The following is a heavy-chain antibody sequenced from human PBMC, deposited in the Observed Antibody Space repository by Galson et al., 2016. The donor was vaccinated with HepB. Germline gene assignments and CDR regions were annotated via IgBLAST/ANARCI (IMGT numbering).Heavy chain of an antibody. Sequence: SVKVSCKASGYTFTSHYIHWVRQAPGQGLEWMGIINPSGGSTSSPQKFRGRVTVTRDTSTSTVYMELSSLRSEDTAVYYCARLDYYDSSGHAPLIDPWGQGTLVTVSS. J-gene: IGHJ5*02. CDR2: INPSGGST. V-gene: IGHV1-46*01. CDR3: ARLDYYDSSGHAPLIDP. CDR1: GYTFTSHY. D-gene: IGHD3-22*01.